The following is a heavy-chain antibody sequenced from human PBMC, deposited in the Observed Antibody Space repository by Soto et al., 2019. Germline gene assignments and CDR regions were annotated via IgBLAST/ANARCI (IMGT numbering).Heavy chain of an antibody. CDR1: GFTFSSYD. D-gene: IGHD2-15*01. V-gene: IGHV3-13*01. J-gene: IGHJ5*02. CDR3: ARDRDIGGGFDP. Sequence: GGSLRLSCAASGFTFSSYDMHWVRQATGKGLEWVSAIGTAGDTYYPGSVKGRFTISRENAKNSLYLQMNSLRAGDTAVYYCARDRDIGGGFDPWGQGTLVTVSA. CDR2: IGTAGDT.